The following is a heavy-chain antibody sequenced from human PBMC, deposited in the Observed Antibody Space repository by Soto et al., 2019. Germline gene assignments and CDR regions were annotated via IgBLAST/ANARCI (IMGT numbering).Heavy chain of an antibody. CDR1: GGSISSYY. J-gene: IGHJ4*02. Sequence: QVQLQESGPGLVKPSETLSLTCTVSGGSISSYYWSWIRQPPGKGLEWIGYIYYSGSTNYNPSLKGRVTISVDTSKNQFSLKLSSVTAADTAVYYCARDGGGGGAFDYWGQGTLVTVSS. V-gene: IGHV4-59*01. CDR2: IYYSGST. D-gene: IGHD1-26*01. CDR3: ARDGGGGGAFDY.